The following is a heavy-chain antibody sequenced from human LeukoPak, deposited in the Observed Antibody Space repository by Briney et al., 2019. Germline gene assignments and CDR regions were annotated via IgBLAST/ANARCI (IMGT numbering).Heavy chain of an antibody. CDR1: GFTFSSYA. D-gene: IGHD4-17*01. V-gene: IGHV3-23*01. J-gene: IGHJ5*02. Sequence: GRSLRLSCAASGFTFSSYAMSWVLQAPGKGLEWVSAISGSGGSTYYADSVKGRFTISRDNSKNTLYLQMNSLRAEDTAVYYCAKDYGDYVRWFDPWGQGTLVTVSS. CDR3: AKDYGDYVRWFDP. CDR2: ISGSGGST.